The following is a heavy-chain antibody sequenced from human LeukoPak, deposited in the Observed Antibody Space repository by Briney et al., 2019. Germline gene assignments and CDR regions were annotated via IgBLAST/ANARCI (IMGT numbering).Heavy chain of an antibody. D-gene: IGHD3-22*01. Sequence: GESLKISCKGSGYSFTSYWIGWVRQMPGKGLEWMGIIYPGDSDTRYSPSFQGQVTISADKSISTAYLQWSSLKASDTAMYYCARHKGYDSSGYYDYYYYYMDVWGKGTTVTVSS. CDR1: GYSFTSYW. CDR2: IYPGDSDT. V-gene: IGHV5-51*01. J-gene: IGHJ6*03. CDR3: ARHKGYDSSGYYDYYYYYMDV.